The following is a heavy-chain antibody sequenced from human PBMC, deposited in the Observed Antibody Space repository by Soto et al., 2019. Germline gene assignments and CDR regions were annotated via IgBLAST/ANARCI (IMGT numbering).Heavy chain of an antibody. CDR2: IYYSGST. CDR1: GGSISSSSYY. V-gene: IGHV4-39*07. CDR3: ARESVDNWFDP. Sequence: PSETLSLTCTVSGGSISSSSYYWGWIRQPPGKGLEWIGSIYYSGSTYYNPSLKSRVTISVDTSKNQFSLKLSSVTAADTAVYYCARESVDNWFDPWGQGTLVTVSS. J-gene: IGHJ5*02.